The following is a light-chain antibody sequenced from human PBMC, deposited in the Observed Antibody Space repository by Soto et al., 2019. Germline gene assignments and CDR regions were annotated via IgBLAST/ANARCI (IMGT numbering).Light chain of an antibody. CDR2: GAS. V-gene: IGKV3-20*01. Sequence: EIVLTQSPGTLSLSPGERATLSCRASQSVSSSYLAWCQQKPGQAPRLLIYGASSRATGIPDRFSGSGSGTDFTLTISRLEPEDFAVYYCQQYGSPLTFGGGTKVEIK. CDR3: QQYGSPLT. J-gene: IGKJ4*01. CDR1: QSVSSSY.